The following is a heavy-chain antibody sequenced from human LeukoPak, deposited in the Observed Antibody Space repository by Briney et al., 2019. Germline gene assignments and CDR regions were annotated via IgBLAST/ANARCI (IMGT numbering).Heavy chain of an antibody. Sequence: GGSLRLSCAASGFTFSSYAMHWVRQAPGKGLEWVAVISYDGSNKYYADSVKGRFTISRDNSKNTLYLQMNSLRAEDTAVYYCARDRGYSYGYDAWGQGTLVTVSS. CDR2: ISYDGSNK. CDR3: ARDRGYSYGYDA. V-gene: IGHV3-30-3*01. D-gene: IGHD5-18*01. CDR1: GFTFSSYA. J-gene: IGHJ5*02.